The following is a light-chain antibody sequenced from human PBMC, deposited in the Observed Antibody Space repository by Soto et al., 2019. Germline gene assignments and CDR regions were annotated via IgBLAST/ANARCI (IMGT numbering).Light chain of an antibody. CDR2: GAS. Sequence: DIVLTQSPGTLSLSPGERATLSCRASQSVSSSYLAWYQQKPGQAPRLLIYGASSRATGIPDRFIGGGSGTDFTLTISRLEPEDFAVYYCQQYGSLPFTFGPGTKVDIK. V-gene: IGKV3-20*01. CDR1: QSVSSSY. CDR3: QQYGSLPFT. J-gene: IGKJ3*01.